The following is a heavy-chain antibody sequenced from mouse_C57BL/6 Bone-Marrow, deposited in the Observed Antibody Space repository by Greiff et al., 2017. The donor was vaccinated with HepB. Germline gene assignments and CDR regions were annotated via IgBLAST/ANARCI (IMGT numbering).Heavy chain of an antibody. CDR2: IYPGSGST. V-gene: IGHV1-55*01. CDR1: GYTFTSYW. CDR3: ARPTVVAHYYAMDY. J-gene: IGHJ4*01. Sequence: VQLQQPGAELVKPGASVKMSCKASGYTFTSYWITWVKQRPGQGLEWIGDIYPGSGSTNYNEKFKSKATLTVDTSSSTAYMQLSSLTSEDSAVYYCARPTVVAHYYAMDYWGQGTSVTVSS. D-gene: IGHD1-1*01.